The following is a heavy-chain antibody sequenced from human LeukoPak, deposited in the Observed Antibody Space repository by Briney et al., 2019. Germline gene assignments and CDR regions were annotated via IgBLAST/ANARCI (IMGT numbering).Heavy chain of an antibody. D-gene: IGHD4-17*01. CDR2: INPNSGGT. CDR3: ARCYGDYNPHDY. V-gene: IGHV1-2*02. Sequence: ASVKVSCKASGFTFTAYYMHWVRQAPGQGLEWMGWINPNSGGTNYAQKFQGRVTMTRDTSISTAYMELSRLRSDDTAVYYCARCYGDYNPHDYWGQGTLVTVSS. CDR1: GFTFTAYY. J-gene: IGHJ4*02.